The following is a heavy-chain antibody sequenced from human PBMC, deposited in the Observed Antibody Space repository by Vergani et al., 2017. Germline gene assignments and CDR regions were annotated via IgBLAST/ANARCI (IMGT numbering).Heavy chain of an antibody. CDR2: ICHSGST. J-gene: IGHJ4*02. CDR3: ARRTLDGPDY. D-gene: IGHD5-24*01. Sequence: QVQLQESGPGLVKPSETLSLTCAVSGYSISSGYYWGWIRQPPGKGLEWIGSICHSGSTYYNPSLKSRVTISVDTSKNQFSLKLSSVTAADTAVYYCARRTLDGPDYWGQGTLVTVSS. V-gene: IGHV4-38-2*01. CDR1: GYSISSGYY.